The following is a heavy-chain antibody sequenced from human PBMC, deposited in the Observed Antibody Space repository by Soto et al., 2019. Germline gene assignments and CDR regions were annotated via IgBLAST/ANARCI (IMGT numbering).Heavy chain of an antibody. CDR2: ISSSSSYI. Sequence: GSLRLSCAASGFTFSSYSMNWVRQAPGKGLEWVSSISSSSSYIYYADSVKGRFTISRDNAKNSLYLQMNSLRAEDTAVYYCARANWNILHNWFDPWGQGTLVTVSS. CDR1: GFTFSSYS. D-gene: IGHD1-20*01. CDR3: ARANWNILHNWFDP. J-gene: IGHJ5*02. V-gene: IGHV3-21*01.